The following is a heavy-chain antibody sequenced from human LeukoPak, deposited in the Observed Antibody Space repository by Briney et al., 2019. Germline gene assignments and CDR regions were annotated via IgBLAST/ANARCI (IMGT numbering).Heavy chain of an antibody. CDR2: IYYSGST. CDR3: ARVVITFGGVIANFDAFDI. V-gene: IGHV4-59*01. J-gene: IGHJ3*02. CDR1: GGSISSYY. Sequence: SETLSLTCTVSGGSISSYYWSWIRQPPGKGLEWIGYIYYSGSTNYNPSLKSRVTISVDTSKNQFSLKLSSVTAADTAVYYCARVVITFGGVIANFDAFDIWGQGTMVTVSS. D-gene: IGHD3-16*02.